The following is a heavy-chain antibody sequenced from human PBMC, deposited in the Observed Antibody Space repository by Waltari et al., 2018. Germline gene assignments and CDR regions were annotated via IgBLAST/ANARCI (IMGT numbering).Heavy chain of an antibody. J-gene: IGHJ4*02. CDR3: ARALVDIVATGLDY. Sequence: QVQLQQWGAGLLKPSETLSLTCAVYGGSFSGYYWSWIRQPPGKGLEWIGEINHSGSTNYNPSLKVRVTISVDTSKNQFSLKLSSVTAADTAVYYCARALVDIVATGLDYWGQGTLVTVSS. V-gene: IGHV4-34*01. CDR1: GGSFSGYY. CDR2: INHSGST. D-gene: IGHD5-12*01.